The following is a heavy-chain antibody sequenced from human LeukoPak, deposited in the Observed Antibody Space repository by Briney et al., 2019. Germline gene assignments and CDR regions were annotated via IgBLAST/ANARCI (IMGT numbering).Heavy chain of an antibody. Sequence: SDTLSLTCTVSGGSISSYYWSWIRQPAGKGLEWIGRIYTSGSTDYNPSLKSRVTMSVDTSKNQFSLKLSSVTAADTAVYYCAREGTTMIGLDYWGQGTMVTVSS. V-gene: IGHV4-4*07. D-gene: IGHD3-10*02. CDR3: AREGTTMIGLDY. J-gene: IGHJ4*02. CDR2: IYTSGST. CDR1: GGSISSYY.